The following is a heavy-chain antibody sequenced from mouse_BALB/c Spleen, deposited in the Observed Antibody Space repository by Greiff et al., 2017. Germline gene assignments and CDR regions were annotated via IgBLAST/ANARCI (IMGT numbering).Heavy chain of an antibody. CDR3: ARHGGYGSSYGYFDV. D-gene: IGHD1-1*01. CDR2: ISSGGSYT. V-gene: IGHV5-9-3*01. Sequence: EVKLMESGGGLVKPGGSLKLSCAASGFTISSYAMSWVRQTPEKRLEWVATISSGGSYTYYPDSVKGRFTISRDNAKNTLYLQMSSLRSEDTAMYYCARHGGYGSSYGYFDVWGAGTTVTVSS. CDR1: GFTISSYA. J-gene: IGHJ1*01.